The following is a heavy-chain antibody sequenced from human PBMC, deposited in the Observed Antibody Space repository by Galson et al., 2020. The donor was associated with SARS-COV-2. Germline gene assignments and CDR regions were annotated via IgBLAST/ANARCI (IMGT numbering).Heavy chain of an antibody. CDR2: ISGSGGST. J-gene: IGHJ5*02. CDR1: GFTFSSYA. Sequence: GGSLRLSCAASGFTFSSYAMSWVRQAPGKGLEWVSAISGSGGSTYYADSVKGRFTISRDNSKNTLYLQMNSLRAEDTAVYYCAKDIGIAVEVDWFDPWGQGTLVTVSS. CDR3: AKDIGIAVEVDWFDP. D-gene: IGHD6-19*01. V-gene: IGHV3-23*01.